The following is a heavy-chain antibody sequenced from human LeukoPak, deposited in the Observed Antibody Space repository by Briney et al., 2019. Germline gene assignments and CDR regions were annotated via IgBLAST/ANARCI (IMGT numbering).Heavy chain of an antibody. CDR1: GGTFSSYA. V-gene: IGHV1-69*04. J-gene: IGHJ6*02. D-gene: IGHD6-19*01. Sequence: SVKVSCKASGGTFSSYAISWVRQAPGQGLEWMGRIIPILGIANYAQKFQGRVTITADKSTSTAYMELSSLRSEDTAVYYCARDLMAVAGFMDVWGQGTTVTVSS. CDR2: IIPILGIA. CDR3: ARDLMAVAGFMDV.